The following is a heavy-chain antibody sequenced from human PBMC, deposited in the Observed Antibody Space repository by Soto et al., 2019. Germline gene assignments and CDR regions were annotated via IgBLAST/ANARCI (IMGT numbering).Heavy chain of an antibody. CDR1: GYTFTGYY. CDR3: ARDSGYCTSTSCYYFDS. J-gene: IGHJ4*02. V-gene: IGHV1-2*02. CDR2: ISPDSGGT. Sequence: ASVKVSCKASGYTFTGYYMHWVRQAPGQGLEWMGWISPDSGGTNYAQKSQGRVTMTRDTSISTAYMELSSLRSDDTAVYFCARDSGYCTSTSCYYFDSWGQGTLVTVSS. D-gene: IGHD2-2*01.